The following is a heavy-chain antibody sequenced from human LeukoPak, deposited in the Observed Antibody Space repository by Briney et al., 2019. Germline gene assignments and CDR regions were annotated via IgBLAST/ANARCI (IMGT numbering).Heavy chain of an antibody. V-gene: IGHV4-34*01. D-gene: IGHD5-18*01. Sequence: LGALSLTCTVSGGSISSYYWSWVRQRPGTGLEWMGEIYHRGNINYNTSPKSRVTIPVDTSKNKISLKLSSVTAADTAVYYCATAKSIGYSYGYGKYFFDSWGQGNLVTVSS. J-gene: IGHJ4*02. CDR3: ATAKSIGYSYGYGKYFFDS. CDR1: GGSISSYY. CDR2: IYHRGNI.